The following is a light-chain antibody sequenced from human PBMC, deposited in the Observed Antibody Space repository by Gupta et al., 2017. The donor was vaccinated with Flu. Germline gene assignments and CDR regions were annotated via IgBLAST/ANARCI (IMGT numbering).Light chain of an antibody. V-gene: IGKV1-5*03. CDR3: QHDNSYSST. Sequence: DIQMTQSPSTLSASIGDRVTITCRASQSISSWLAWYQQKPGKAPKLLIYKASNVESGVPSRFSGSGSGTEFTLTISSRQPDDFASYYCQHDNSYSSTFGQGTKMEIK. J-gene: IGKJ2*02. CDR2: KAS. CDR1: QSISSW.